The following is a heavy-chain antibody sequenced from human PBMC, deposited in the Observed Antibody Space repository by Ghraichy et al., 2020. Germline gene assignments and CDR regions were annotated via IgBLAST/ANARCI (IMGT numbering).Heavy chain of an antibody. V-gene: IGHV4-59*01. CDR1: GGSISSYY. Sequence: SETLSLTCTVAGGSISSYYWTWIQLPPGKGLEWIGYIYDSGSTNYNPSLKSRVTISVDTSKKQFSLKLTSLTAADTAVYFCARSRRVTTVTWIDYWGQGRLVTVSS. CDR3: ARSRRVTTVTWIDY. D-gene: IGHD4-17*01. CDR2: IYDSGST. J-gene: IGHJ4*02.